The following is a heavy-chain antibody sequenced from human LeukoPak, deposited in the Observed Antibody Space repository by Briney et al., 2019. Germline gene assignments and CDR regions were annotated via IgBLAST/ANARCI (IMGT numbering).Heavy chain of an antibody. Sequence: SETLSLTCTVSNGSISSSRYYWAWIRQPPGKGLEWIGSIYYSGSTHYNPSQKSRVTISVDTSKNQFFLRLSPGTAADTAVYYCARNCSRTSCSGTFDIWGRGTMVTVSS. CDR1: NGSISSSRYY. CDR2: IYYSGST. D-gene: IGHD2-2*01. J-gene: IGHJ3*02. CDR3: ARNCSRTSCSGTFDI. V-gene: IGHV4-39*01.